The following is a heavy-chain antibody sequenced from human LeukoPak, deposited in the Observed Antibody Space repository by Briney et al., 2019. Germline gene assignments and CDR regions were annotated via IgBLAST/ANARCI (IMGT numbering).Heavy chain of an antibody. J-gene: IGHJ4*02. V-gene: IGHV3-30*02. CDR2: IRYDGSNK. Sequence: GGSLRLSCAASGFTFSTYGMHWVRQAPGKGLERVAFIRYDGSNKYYADSVKGRFTVSRDNSKNTLYLQMNSLRAEDTAVYYCAKDPTGYYYDSSGYYGGYWGQGTLVTVSS. CDR3: AKDPTGYYYDSSGYYGGY. CDR1: GFTFSTYG. D-gene: IGHD3-22*01.